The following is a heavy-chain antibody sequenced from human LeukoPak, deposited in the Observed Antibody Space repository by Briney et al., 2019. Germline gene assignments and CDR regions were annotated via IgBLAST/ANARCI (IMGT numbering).Heavy chain of an antibody. D-gene: IGHD3-10*01. Sequence: GGSLRLSCAASGFTFGSYWMSWVRQAPGKGLEWVANIKQDGSETYYVDSVKGRFTISRDNAKNSLYLQMNSLRAEDTAVYYCARAKSLFDSWGQGTLVTVSS. V-gene: IGHV3-7*03. CDR3: ARAKSLFDS. CDR2: IKQDGSET. CDR1: GFTFGSYW. J-gene: IGHJ4*02.